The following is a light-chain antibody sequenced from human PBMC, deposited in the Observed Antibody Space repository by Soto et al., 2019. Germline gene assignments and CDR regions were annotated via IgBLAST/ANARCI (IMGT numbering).Light chain of an antibody. CDR2: AAS. CDR1: QSIGYY. CDR3: QQSYRTPIT. V-gene: IGKV1-39*01. J-gene: IGKJ5*01. Sequence: DIQMTQSPSSLSASVGDRLTIACRASQSIGYYLNWYQQKPGKAPQLLIYAASNMQSGVPSRFSGSGSGTDFTLTISSLQPEDFATYYCQQSYRTPITFGQGTRLEIK.